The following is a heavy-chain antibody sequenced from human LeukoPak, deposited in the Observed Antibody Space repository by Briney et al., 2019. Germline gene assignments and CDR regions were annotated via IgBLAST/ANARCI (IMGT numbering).Heavy chain of an antibody. CDR3: AKHGEAYGDSKTDY. D-gene: IGHD4-17*01. CDR2: ISGSGTST. J-gene: IGHJ4*02. V-gene: IGHV3-23*01. CDR1: GFTFGSYA. Sequence: GGSLRLSCAAYGFTFGSYAMRWVRQAPGKGLEWVSVISGSGTSTYYADSVKGRFTTSRDNSKNTLYLQMNSLRAEDTAVYYCAKHGEAYGDSKTDYWGQGTLVTVSS.